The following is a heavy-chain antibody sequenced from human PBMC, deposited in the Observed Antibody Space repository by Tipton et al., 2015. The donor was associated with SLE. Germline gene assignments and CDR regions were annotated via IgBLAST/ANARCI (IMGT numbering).Heavy chain of an antibody. D-gene: IGHD1-26*01. CDR2: IYHSGST. CDR1: VCSITSHY. CDR3: ARGQRGWDFLFDL. J-gene: IGHJ4*02. Sequence: TLSLTCTVSVCSITSHYWSWVRQSPGKGLEWIAYIYHSGSTTYNPSLKSRVTISIDTSKNQFSLRLSSVTAADTAIYYCARGQRGWDFLFDLWGQGKLVAVSS. V-gene: IGHV4-59*11.